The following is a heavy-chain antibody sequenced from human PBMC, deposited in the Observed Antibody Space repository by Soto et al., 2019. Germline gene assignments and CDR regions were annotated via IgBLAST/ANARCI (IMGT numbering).Heavy chain of an antibody. D-gene: IGHD3-3*01. J-gene: IGHJ4*02. CDR3: ASGTSGYLAHY. CDR1: GFTFSSYS. V-gene: IGHV3-48*04. Sequence: GGSLRLSCAASGFTFSSYSMNWVRQAPGKGLEWVSYISSSSSTIYYAASVKGRFTISRDNAKNSLYMQMNSLRAEDTAVYYCASGTSGYLAHYWGQGTLVTVSS. CDR2: ISSSSSTI.